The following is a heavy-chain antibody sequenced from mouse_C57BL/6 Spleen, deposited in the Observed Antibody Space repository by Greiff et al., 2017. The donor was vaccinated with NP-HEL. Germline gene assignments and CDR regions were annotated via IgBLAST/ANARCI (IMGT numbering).Heavy chain of an antibody. V-gene: IGHV5-15*04. CDR1: GFTFSDYG. CDR2: ISNLAYSI. Sequence: EVKLVDSGGGLVQPGGSLKLSCAASGFTFSDYGMAWVRQAPRKGPEWVAFISNLAYSIYYADTVTGRFTISRENAKNTLYLEMSSLRSEDTAMYYCARGDDYGGFAYWGQGTLVTVSA. CDR3: ARGDDYGGFAY. D-gene: IGHD2-4*01. J-gene: IGHJ3*01.